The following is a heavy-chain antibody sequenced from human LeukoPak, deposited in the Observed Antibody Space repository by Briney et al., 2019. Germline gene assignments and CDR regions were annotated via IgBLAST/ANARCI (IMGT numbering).Heavy chain of an antibody. V-gene: IGHV1-69*05. CDR1: GGTFSSYA. J-gene: IGHJ5*02. CDR3: ARGDENWFDP. Sequence: ASVKVSCKASGGTFSSYAISWVRQAPGQGLEWMGGIIPIFGTANYAQKFQGRVTITTDESTSTAYMELSSLRSEDTAVYYCARGDENWFDPWGQGTLVTVSS. CDR2: IIPIFGTA.